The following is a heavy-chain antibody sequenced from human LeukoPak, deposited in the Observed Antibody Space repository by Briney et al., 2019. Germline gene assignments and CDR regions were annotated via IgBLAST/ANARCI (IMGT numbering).Heavy chain of an antibody. D-gene: IGHD6-19*01. V-gene: IGHV3-30*02. CDR2: IRYDGSNK. CDR3: AKDLSRAVAADWFDP. Sequence: GGSLRLSCAASGFTFSSYGMHWVRQAPGKGLEWVAFIRYDGSNKYYADSVKGRFTISRDNSKNTLYLQMNSLRAEDTAVYYCAKDLSRAVAADWFDPWDQGSLVTVSS. CDR1: GFTFSSYG. J-gene: IGHJ5*02.